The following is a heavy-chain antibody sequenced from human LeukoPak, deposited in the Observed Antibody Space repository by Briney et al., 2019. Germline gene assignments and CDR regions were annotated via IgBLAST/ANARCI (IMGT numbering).Heavy chain of an antibody. CDR1: GFTFTSSA. CDR3: AAIPNSSGYYSIGGLDY. CDR2: IVVGSGNT. Sequence: SVKVSCKASGFTFTSSAMQWVRQARGQRLEWIGWIVVGSGNTNYAQKFQERVTITRDMSTSTAYMELSSLRSEDTAVYYCAAIPNSSGYYSIGGLDYWGQGTLVTVPS. V-gene: IGHV1-58*02. D-gene: IGHD3-22*01. J-gene: IGHJ4*02.